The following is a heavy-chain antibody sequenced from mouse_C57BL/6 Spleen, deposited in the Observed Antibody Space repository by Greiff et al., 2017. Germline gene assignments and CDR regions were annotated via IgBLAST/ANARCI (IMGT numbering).Heavy chain of an antibody. CDR2: IWSGGST. CDR3: ASGGGAMDY. J-gene: IGHJ4*01. V-gene: IGHV2-2*01. CDR1: GFSLTSYG. Sequence: QVQLQQSGPGLVQPSQSLSITCTVSGFSLTSYGVHWVRQSPGKGLEWLGVIWSGGSTDYNAAFISRLSIRTENSTSQVFFKKNSVQADATAIYYCASGGGAMDYWGQGTSVTVSS.